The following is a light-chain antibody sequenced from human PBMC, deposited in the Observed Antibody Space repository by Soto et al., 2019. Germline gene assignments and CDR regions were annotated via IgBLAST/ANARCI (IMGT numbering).Light chain of an antibody. Sequence: VMTQSPSTLSVSPFELATLSFRASQYISKFLAWYQQRPGQAPRLLIYDASTRATGIPDRFSGSGSGTEFTLTISSLQSEDVAVYYCHQYNEWRTFGQGTKVDIK. CDR3: HQYNEWRT. V-gene: IGKV3-15*01. CDR1: QYISKF. J-gene: IGKJ1*01. CDR2: DAS.